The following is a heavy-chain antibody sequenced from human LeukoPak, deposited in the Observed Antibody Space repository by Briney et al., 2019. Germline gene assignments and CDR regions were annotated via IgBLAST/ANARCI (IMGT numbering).Heavy chain of an antibody. CDR3: AKQFLDPN. CDR2: INAVDANT. CDR1: GFIFNNFA. J-gene: IGHJ4*02. V-gene: IGHV3-23*01. Sequence: GGSLILSCAASGFIFNNFAMTWVRQAPGKGLEGVSTINAVDANTHYADSVKGRFTVSRDNSKNTLYLQMNSLRAEDTAVYYCAKQFLDPNWGQGTLVTVSS.